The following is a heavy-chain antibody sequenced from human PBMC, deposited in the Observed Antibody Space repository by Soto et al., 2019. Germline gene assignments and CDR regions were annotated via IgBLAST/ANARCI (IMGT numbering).Heavy chain of an antibody. CDR2: ISGSGGST. D-gene: IGHD5-12*01. CDR1: GFTFSSYA. CDR3: AKDIGVYSGYDFPDAFDI. J-gene: IGHJ3*02. Sequence: GGSLRLSCAASGFTFSSYAMSWVRQAPGKGLEWVSAISGSGGSTYYADSVKGRFTISRDNSKNTLYLQMNSLRAEDTAVYYCAKDIGVYSGYDFPDAFDIWGQGTMVTVAS. V-gene: IGHV3-23*01.